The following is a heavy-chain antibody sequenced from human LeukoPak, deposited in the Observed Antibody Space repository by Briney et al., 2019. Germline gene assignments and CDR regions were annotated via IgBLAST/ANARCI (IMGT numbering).Heavy chain of an antibody. V-gene: IGHV4-39*01. Sequence: SETLSLTCTVSGGSISSSSYYWGWIRQPPGKGLEWLGSIYYSGSTYYNPSLKSRVTISVDTSKNQFSLKLSSVTAADTAVYYCARLGCYSGSCPFDPWGQGTLVTVSS. D-gene: IGHD1-26*01. CDR1: GGSISSSSYY. CDR2: IYYSGST. J-gene: IGHJ5*02. CDR3: ARLGCYSGSCPFDP.